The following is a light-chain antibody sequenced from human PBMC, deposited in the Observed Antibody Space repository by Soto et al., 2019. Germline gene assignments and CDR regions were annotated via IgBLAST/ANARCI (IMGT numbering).Light chain of an antibody. V-gene: IGLV2-23*01. J-gene: IGLJ7*01. CDR3: CSFAGGSTYV. CDR1: SSDVGGYRL. CDR2: EDS. Sequence: QSALTQPASVSGSPGQSITISCTGTSSDVGGYRLVSWYQQHPRKAPKLIIYEDSERPSGVSLRFSASKSGNTASLTISGLQAEGEANYYCCSFAGGSTYVFGSGTQLTVL.